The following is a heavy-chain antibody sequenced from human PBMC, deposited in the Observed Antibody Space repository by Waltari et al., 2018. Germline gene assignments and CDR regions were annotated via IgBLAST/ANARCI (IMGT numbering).Heavy chain of an antibody. J-gene: IGHJ4*02. CDR3: VRNQWKVSLFDF. CDR1: GVSVIGPKY. D-gene: IGHD1-1*01. CDR2: IFHSGNT. Sequence: QVHLQESGPGLVQPSGTLSLTCDVSGVSVIGPKYWSWVRQPPGKGLEWIGEIFHSGNTNYNSSLKSRVTISMDTSKNQFSLTLISVTAADTAVYYCVRNQWKVSLFDFWGQGAKVSVSS. V-gene: IGHV4-4*02.